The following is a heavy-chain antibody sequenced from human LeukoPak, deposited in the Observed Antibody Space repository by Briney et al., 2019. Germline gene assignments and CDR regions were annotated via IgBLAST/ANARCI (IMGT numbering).Heavy chain of an antibody. V-gene: IGHV4-31*03. CDR2: IYYSGST. CDR1: GGSISSGGYY. D-gene: IGHD2-2*02. Sequence: PSQTLSLTCTVSGGSISSGGYYWSWIRQHPGKGLEWIGYIYYSGSTYYNPSLKSRVTISVDTSKNQFSLKLSSVTAADTAVYYCARHFHLDCSSTSCYNYYFDYWGQGTLVTVSS. J-gene: IGHJ4*02. CDR3: ARHFHLDCSSTSCYNYYFDY.